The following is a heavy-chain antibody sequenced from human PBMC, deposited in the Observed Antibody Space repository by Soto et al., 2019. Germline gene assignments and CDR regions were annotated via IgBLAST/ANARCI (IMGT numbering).Heavy chain of an antibody. CDR2: ISGSGSST. Sequence: PGGSLRLSCAASEFTFSSYAMSWVRQAPGKGLEWVSIISGSGSSTYYTDSVEGRFTISRDNSMNTMYLQMHSLRTEDTAVYYCAKPQGLQHMEPFDYWGQGTLVTVSS. CDR3: AKPQGLQHMEPFDY. V-gene: IGHV3-23*01. J-gene: IGHJ4*02. D-gene: IGHD1-1*01. CDR1: EFTFSSYA.